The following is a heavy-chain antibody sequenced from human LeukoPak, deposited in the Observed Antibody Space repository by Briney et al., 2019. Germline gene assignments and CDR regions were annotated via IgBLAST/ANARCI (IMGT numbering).Heavy chain of an antibody. Sequence: GGSLRLSCAASGFTFSSYGMHWVRQAPGKGLEWVAVISYDGSNKYYADSVKGRFTISRDNSKDTLYLQMNSLRAEDTAVYYCAKDLNFRAAAAGTFDYWGQGTLVTVSS. J-gene: IGHJ4*02. CDR1: GFTFSSYG. CDR3: AKDLNFRAAAAGTFDY. V-gene: IGHV3-30*18. CDR2: ISYDGSNK. D-gene: IGHD6-13*01.